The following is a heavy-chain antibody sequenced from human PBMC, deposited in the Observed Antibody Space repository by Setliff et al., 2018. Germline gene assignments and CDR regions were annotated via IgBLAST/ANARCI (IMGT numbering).Heavy chain of an antibody. J-gene: IGHJ3*02. CDR3: TRDFLVATASFDI. V-gene: IGHV1-3*01. D-gene: IGHD3-3*01. CDR1: GFTLTSYP. CDR2: INPDNGNR. Sequence: GASVKVSCKASGFTLTSYPIHWVRQAPGQRLEWMGWINPDNGNRKYSQRFQGRVTITRDTSASTVFLELSTLRSEDTAVYYCTRDFLVATASFDIWGQGTMVTVSS.